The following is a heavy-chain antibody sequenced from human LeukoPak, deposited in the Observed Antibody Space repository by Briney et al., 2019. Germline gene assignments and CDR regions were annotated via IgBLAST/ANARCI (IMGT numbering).Heavy chain of an antibody. CDR2: INHSGST. Sequence: SETLSLTCAVYGGSFSGYYWSWIRQPPGKGLEWIGEINHSGSTNYNPSLKSRVTISVDTSKNQFSLKLSSVTAADTAVYHCARAPGFWFDPWGQGTLVTVSS. J-gene: IGHJ5*02. V-gene: IGHV4-34*01. D-gene: IGHD3-10*01. CDR3: ARAPGFWFDP. CDR1: GGSFSGYY.